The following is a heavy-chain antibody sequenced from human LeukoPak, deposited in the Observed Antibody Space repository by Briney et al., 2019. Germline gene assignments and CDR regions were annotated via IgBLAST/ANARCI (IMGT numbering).Heavy chain of an antibody. V-gene: IGHV3-7*01. Sequence: GGSLRLSCAASRFTFSSYWMSWVRQAPGKGLEWVANIKQDGSEKYYVDSVKGRFTISGDNAKNSLYLQMNSLRAEDTAIYYCARGLNSAGLALGYWGQGTLVTVSS. CDR1: RFTFSSYW. CDR2: IKQDGSEK. J-gene: IGHJ4*02. D-gene: IGHD4-23*01. CDR3: ARGLNSAGLALGY.